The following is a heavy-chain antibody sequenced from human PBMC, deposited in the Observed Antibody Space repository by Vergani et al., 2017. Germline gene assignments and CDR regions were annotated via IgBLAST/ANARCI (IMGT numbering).Heavy chain of an antibody. V-gene: IGHV3-23*01. D-gene: IGHD2-2*01. J-gene: IGHJ3*01. CDR2: INNNGGST. CDR3: AKVCGSTSCPCGGGDFDV. Sequence: QLLESGGGLIQPGGSLRLSCAASGFTFNSYAMTWVRQAPGKGLEWVSGINNNGGSTYYADSVKGRFTISRDNSKNTLYLQMTDLRAEDTATYYCAKVCGSTSCPCGGGDFDVWGHGTMVTVSS. CDR1: GFTFNSYA.